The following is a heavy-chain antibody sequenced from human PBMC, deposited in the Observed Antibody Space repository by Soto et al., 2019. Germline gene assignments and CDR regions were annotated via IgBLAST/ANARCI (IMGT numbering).Heavy chain of an antibody. CDR3: ARGAPYYDILAGYSPKYYFGC. CDR2: IYYSGST. J-gene: IGHJ4*01. CDR1: GGSISSGGYY. D-gene: IGHD3-9*01. V-gene: IGHV4-31*03. Sequence: LSLTCTVSGGSISSGGYYWSWIRQHPGRGLEWTGYIYYSGSTYYNPSLKSRDTISVDTPKNQFSLTMSSVTAADTAVYYCARGAPYYDILAGYSPKYYFGCWVHVALVTVAS.